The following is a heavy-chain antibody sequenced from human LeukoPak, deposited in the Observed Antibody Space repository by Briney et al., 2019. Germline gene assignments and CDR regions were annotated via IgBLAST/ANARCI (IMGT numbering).Heavy chain of an antibody. Sequence: GASVKVSCKASGGTFSYYAIGWVRQAPRQGLEWTGAIIPMFGTANSAQKFQGRVTITADESTTTAYMELRSLRSEDTAVYYCARDPLTVTTPPSWFDPWGQGTLVTVSS. CDR3: ARDPLTVTTPPSWFDP. CDR2: IIPMFGTA. CDR1: GGTFSYYA. V-gene: IGHV1-69*13. D-gene: IGHD4-17*01. J-gene: IGHJ5*02.